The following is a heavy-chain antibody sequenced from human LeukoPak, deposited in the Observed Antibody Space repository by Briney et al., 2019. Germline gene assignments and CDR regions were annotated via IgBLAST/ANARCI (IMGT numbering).Heavy chain of an antibody. CDR1: GFTFSSYA. J-gene: IGHJ4*02. D-gene: IGHD5-12*01. CDR3: ARNENSGWGYFDY. Sequence: GGSLRLSCAASGFTFSSYAMSWVRQAPGKGLEWVSAISSSGGSTYYADSVKGRFTISRDNSKDTLYLQMNSLRAEDTAVYYCARNENSGWGYFDYWGQGTLVTVSS. V-gene: IGHV3-23*01. CDR2: ISSSGGST.